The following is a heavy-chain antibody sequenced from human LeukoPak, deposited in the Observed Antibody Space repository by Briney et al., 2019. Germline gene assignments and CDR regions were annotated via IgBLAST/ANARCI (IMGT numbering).Heavy chain of an antibody. J-gene: IGHJ4*02. CDR3: AKDFVVVPGNVNYFDY. CDR1: GFTFRNYG. CDR2: MSGSGART. D-gene: IGHD2-21*02. V-gene: IGHV3-23*01. Sequence: PGGTLRLSCAASGFTFRNYGMNWVRQAPGKGLEWVSLMSGSGARTYYADSVKGRFTISRDNSKDTLYLHMNSLRAEDTAVYYCAKDFVVVPGNVNYFDYWGQGTLVTVSS.